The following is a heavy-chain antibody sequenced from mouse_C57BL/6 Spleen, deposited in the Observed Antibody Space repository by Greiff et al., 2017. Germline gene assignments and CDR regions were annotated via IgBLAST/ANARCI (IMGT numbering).Heavy chain of an antibody. J-gene: IGHJ4*01. D-gene: IGHD2-3*01. CDR2: IYPGDGDT. Sequence: QVQLQQSGPELVKPGASVKISCKASGYAFSSSWMNWVKQRPGKGLEWIGRIYPGDGDTNYNGKFKGTATLTADTSSSTAYMQLSSLTSEDSAVYFCAREGIYDGYYDYAMDDGGQGTSGTVSS. CDR1: GYAFSSSW. V-gene: IGHV1-82*01. CDR3: AREGIYDGYYDYAMDD.